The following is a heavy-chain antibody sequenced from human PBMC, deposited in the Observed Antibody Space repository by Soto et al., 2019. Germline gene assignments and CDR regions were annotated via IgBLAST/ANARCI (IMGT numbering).Heavy chain of an antibody. CDR3: ARDAPTIAAQDDY. Sequence: GASVKVSCKASCYTFTSYGITWLRHSPGQGLEWMGWISAYNGNTNYAEKLQGRVTMTTDTSTSIAYMELRSLRSDDTAVYYCARDAPTIAAQDDYWGQGTLVTVSS. J-gene: IGHJ4*02. D-gene: IGHD6-13*01. V-gene: IGHV1-18*01. CDR1: CYTFTSYG. CDR2: ISAYNGNT.